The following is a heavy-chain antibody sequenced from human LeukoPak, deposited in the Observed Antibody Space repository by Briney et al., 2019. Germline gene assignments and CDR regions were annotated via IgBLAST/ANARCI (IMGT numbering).Heavy chain of an antibody. CDR2: IYYSGTT. J-gene: IGHJ4*02. Sequence: SETLSLTCTVSGDSISSNYWSWIRQPPGKGLEWLGYIYYSGTTNYNPSLKSRLTMSLDTSKKHLSLRLTSVSAADTAVYYCARHLRSFPDYWGQGTLVTVSS. V-gene: IGHV4-59*08. CDR1: GDSISSNY. CDR3: ARHLRSFPDY. D-gene: IGHD3-3*02.